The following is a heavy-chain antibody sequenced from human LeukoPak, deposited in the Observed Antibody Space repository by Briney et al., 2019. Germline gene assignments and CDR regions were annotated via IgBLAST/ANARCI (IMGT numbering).Heavy chain of an antibody. CDR1: GFTFSDYY. V-gene: IGHV3-11*01. CDR3: VRDVDDYDHHRGDS. CDR2: MSGSGTTI. D-gene: IGHD4-17*01. J-gene: IGHJ4*02. Sequence: GGSLRLSCAASGFTFSDYYMTWIRQAPGKGLEWISYMSGSGTTIYYADSVKGRFTISRDNAKNSLYLQMNSLRAEDTAVYYCVRDVDDYDHHRGDSWGQGTLVTASS.